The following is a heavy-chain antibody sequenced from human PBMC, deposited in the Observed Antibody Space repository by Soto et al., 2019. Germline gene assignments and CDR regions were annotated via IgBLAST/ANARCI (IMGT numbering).Heavy chain of an antibody. Sequence: SETLSLTCAVYGGSFSGYYWSWIRQPPGKGLEWIGEINHSGSTNYNPSLKSRVTISVDTSKNQFSLKLSSVTAADTAVYYCARSEYCSSTSCELGYGYWGQGTLVTVSA. D-gene: IGHD2-2*01. CDR2: INHSGST. CDR3: ARSEYCSSTSCELGYGY. V-gene: IGHV4-34*01. CDR1: GGSFSGYY. J-gene: IGHJ4*02.